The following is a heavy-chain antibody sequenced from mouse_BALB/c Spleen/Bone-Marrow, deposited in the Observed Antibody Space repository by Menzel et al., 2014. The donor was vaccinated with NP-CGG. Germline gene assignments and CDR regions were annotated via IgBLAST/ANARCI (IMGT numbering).Heavy chain of an antibody. D-gene: IGHD2-4*01. J-gene: IGHJ4*01. Sequence: EVMLVESGGGLVQPGGSLKLSCATSGFTFSDYYMYWDRQTPEKRLEWVAYISNGGGSTYYPDTVKGRFTISRDNAKNALYLQMSRLKSEDTAMYYCARPTIYYDYDGYAMDYWGQGTSVTVSS. CDR1: GFTFSDYY. CDR3: ARPTIYYDYDGYAMDY. V-gene: IGHV5-12*02. CDR2: ISNGGGST.